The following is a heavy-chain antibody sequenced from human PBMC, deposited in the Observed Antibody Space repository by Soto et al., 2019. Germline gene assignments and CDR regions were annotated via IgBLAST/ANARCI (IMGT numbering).Heavy chain of an antibody. Sequence: QVQLVESGGGVVQPGRSLRLSCAASGFTFSSYGMHWVRQAPGKGLEWVAVIWYDGSNKYYADSVKGRFTISRDNSKNTLYLQMNSLRAEDTAVYYCARGEGVVCSGGSCYLPGFDHWGQGTLVTVSS. CDR1: GFTFSSYG. CDR2: IWYDGSNK. V-gene: IGHV3-33*01. D-gene: IGHD2-15*01. CDR3: ARGEGVVCSGGSCYLPGFDH. J-gene: IGHJ4*02.